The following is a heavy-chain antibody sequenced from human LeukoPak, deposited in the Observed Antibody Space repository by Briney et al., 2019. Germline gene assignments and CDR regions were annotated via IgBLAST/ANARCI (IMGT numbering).Heavy chain of an antibody. J-gene: IGHJ4*02. V-gene: IGHV3-30*02. CDR3: AKDKEYASGSYPIES. Sequence: GGSLRLSCAASGFIFSTYGMHWVRQAPGKGLEWVSFITYEGGYNQYYAESVKGRFTISRDNSKNTLYLQMISLRPEDAAVYYCAKDKEYASGSYPIESWGQGTLVTVSS. D-gene: IGHD3-10*01. CDR2: ITYEGGYNQ. CDR1: GFIFSTYG.